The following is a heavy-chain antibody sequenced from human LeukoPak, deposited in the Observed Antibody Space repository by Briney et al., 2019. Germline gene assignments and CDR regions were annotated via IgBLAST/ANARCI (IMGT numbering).Heavy chain of an antibody. CDR3: ARGWGGSSWPFDY. V-gene: IGHV3-7*01. J-gene: IGHJ4*02. CDR1: GFTFSSYW. D-gene: IGHD6-13*01. CDR2: IKQDGSEK. Sequence: GGSLRLSCAASGFTFSSYWMSWVRQAPGKGLEWVANIKQDGSEKYYVDSVKGRFTISRDNSKNTLYLQMNSLRPEDAAVYYCARGWGGSSWPFDYWGQGTLVTVSS.